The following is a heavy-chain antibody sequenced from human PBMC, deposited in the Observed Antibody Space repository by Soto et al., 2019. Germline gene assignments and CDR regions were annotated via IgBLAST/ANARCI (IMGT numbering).Heavy chain of an antibody. Sequence: GSLRLSCAASGFTLSGYAMDWVRRAPGKGLEYVSGISSNGVGTYYANSVQGRFTISRDNSKNTVYLQMGSLRPEDMAVYYCARSSRYYDFWSGYLNWGQGTLVTVSS. D-gene: IGHD3-3*01. CDR1: GFTLSGYA. CDR2: ISSNGVGT. CDR3: ARSSRYYDFWSGYLN. J-gene: IGHJ4*02. V-gene: IGHV3-64*01.